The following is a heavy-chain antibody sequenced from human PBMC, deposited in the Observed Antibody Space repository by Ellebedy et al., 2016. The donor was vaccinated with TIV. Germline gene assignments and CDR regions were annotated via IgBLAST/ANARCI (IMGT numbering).Heavy chain of an antibody. Sequence: PGGSLRLSCAASGFTFSGFDMHWVRQASGKGMEWVGRIRTKPNNYATTYAASMKGRFTISRDDSQNTAFLQMNSLKTEDTAVYYCTRREAVPDAALGDYWGQGTLVTVSS. CDR1: GFTFSGFD. CDR3: TRREAVPDAALGDY. D-gene: IGHD2-2*01. J-gene: IGHJ4*02. V-gene: IGHV3-73*01. CDR2: IRTKPNNYAT.